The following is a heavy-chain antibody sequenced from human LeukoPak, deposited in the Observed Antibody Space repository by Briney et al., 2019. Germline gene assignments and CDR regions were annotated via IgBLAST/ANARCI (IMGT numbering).Heavy chain of an antibody. D-gene: IGHD1-14*01. CDR1: GFTFDNND. CDR2: IGSAGYT. Sequence: GGSLRLSCEVSGFTFDNNDMHWVRQTTGKGLEWVSAIGSAGYTYYADSVRGRFTITRDDAKQSLYLQMNSLRVEDTAVYHCVRQPDSARYGFDYWGRGTQVTVSS. J-gene: IGHJ4*02. CDR3: VRQPDSARYGFDY. V-gene: IGHV3-13*01.